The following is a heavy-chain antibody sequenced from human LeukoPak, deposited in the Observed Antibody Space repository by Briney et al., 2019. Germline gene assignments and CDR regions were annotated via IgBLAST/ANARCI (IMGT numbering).Heavy chain of an antibody. V-gene: IGHV4-34*01. CDR3: ARGRPAARPAAFDI. D-gene: IGHD6-6*01. CDR2: INHSGST. CDR1: GGSFSGYY. J-gene: IGHJ3*02. Sequence: PSETLSLTCAVYGGSFSGYYWSWIRQPPGKGLEWIGEINHSGSTNYNPSLKSRVTISVDTSKNQFSLKLSSVTAADTAVYYCARGRPAARPAAFDIWGQGTMVTVSS.